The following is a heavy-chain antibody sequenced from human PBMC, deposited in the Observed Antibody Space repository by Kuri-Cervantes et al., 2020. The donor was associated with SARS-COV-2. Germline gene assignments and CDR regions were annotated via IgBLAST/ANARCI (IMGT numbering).Heavy chain of an antibody. CDR2: IIPIFGTA. V-gene: IGHV1-18*01. Sequence: ASVKVSCKASGYTFTSYGISWVRQAPGQGLEWMGGIIPIFGTANYAQKFQGRVTMTTDTSTSTAYMELRSLRSDDTAIYYCAGGFDYGDYPYYYGMDVWGQGTTVTVSS. J-gene: IGHJ6*02. CDR1: GYTFTSYG. D-gene: IGHD4-17*01. CDR3: AGGFDYGDYPYYYGMDV.